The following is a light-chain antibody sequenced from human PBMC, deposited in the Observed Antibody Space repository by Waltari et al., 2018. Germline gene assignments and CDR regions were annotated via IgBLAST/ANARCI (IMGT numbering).Light chain of an antibody. CDR1: QVIGSW. J-gene: IGKJ2*01. Sequence: DIQMTQSPSSLSASVGDRVTITWRASQVIGSWLAWYQQKPGRAPRLLISAASTLQSGVPSRCSGSGSGTDFTLTISSVQSEDFATYFCQEVNRFPYTFGQGTKLEIK. CDR2: AAS. CDR3: QEVNRFPYT. V-gene: IGKV1-12*01.